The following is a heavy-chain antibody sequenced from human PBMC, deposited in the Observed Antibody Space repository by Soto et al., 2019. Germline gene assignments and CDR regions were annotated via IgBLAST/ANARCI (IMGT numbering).Heavy chain of an antibody. J-gene: IGHJ4*02. D-gene: IGHD6-13*01. CDR3: AREGSSSWAYYFDY. CDR2: INPNSGGT. CDR1: GYTFTGYY. V-gene: IGHV1-2*02. Sequence: ASVKVSCKASGYTFTGYYMHWMRQAPGQGLEWMGWINPNSGGTNYAQKFQGRVTMTRDTSISTAYMELSRLRSDDTAVYYCAREGSSSWAYYFDYWGQGTLVTVSS.